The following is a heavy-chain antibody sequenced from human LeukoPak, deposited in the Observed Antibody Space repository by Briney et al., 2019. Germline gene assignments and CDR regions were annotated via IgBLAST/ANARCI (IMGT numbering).Heavy chain of an antibody. CDR2: IYYSGNT. CDR3: ARGSGGELSRHFDY. Sequence: PSETLSLTCTVSGASIRSYYWSWIRQPPGKGLVWIGYIYYSGNTDYNPSLQSRVTISVDMSKNQFSLKLSSVTAADTAVYYCARGSGGELSRHFDYWGQGTLVTVSS. CDR1: GASIRSYY. V-gene: IGHV4-59*01. D-gene: IGHD3-16*02. J-gene: IGHJ4*02.